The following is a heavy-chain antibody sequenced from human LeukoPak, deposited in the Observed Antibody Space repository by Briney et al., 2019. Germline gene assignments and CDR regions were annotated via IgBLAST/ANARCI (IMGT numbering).Heavy chain of an antibody. J-gene: IGHJ4*02. Sequence: ASVKVSCKASGYTFTGYYMHWVRQAPGQGLEWMGWINPNSGGTNYAQKFQGRVTMTRDTSISTAYMELSRLRSDNTAVYYCARERIVGATLDYWGQGTLVTVSS. CDR1: GYTFTGYY. CDR2: INPNSGGT. D-gene: IGHD1-26*01. CDR3: ARERIVGATLDY. V-gene: IGHV1-2*02.